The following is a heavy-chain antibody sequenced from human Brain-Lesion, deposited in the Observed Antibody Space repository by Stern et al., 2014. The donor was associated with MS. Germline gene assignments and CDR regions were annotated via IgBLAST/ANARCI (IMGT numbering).Heavy chain of an antibody. V-gene: IGHV1-8*01. CDR2: MNPYSGNT. D-gene: IGHD2-2*01. CDR1: GYTFSSYD. J-gene: IGHJ4*02. CDR3: ARAVRNQLLSEY. Sequence: DQLVESGAEVKKPGASVKVSCKASGYTFSSYDITWVRQASGNGLEWMGLMNPYSGNTGYAQKFKGRVSMTSDPSISTVYMELTSLTSDDTAVYFCARAVRNQLLSEYWGQGTLVTVSS.